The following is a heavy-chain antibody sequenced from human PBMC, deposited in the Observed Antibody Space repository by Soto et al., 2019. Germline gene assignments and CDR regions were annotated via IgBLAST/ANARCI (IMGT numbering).Heavy chain of an antibody. CDR3: AGEVERDIVRRLFYYGTGV. Sequence: QVQLVESGGGVVQPGRSLRLSCAASRFTFSSYAMHWVRQAPGKGLEWVAFIWNDGSKKYYADSVEGRFSISRDNSKNTLDLQLKSLRREGTVVYCWAGEVERDIVRRLFYYGTGVWGQGTTVTVS. CDR1: RFTFSSYA. V-gene: IGHV3-33*01. J-gene: IGHJ6*02. CDR2: IWNDGSKK. D-gene: IGHD3-16*02.